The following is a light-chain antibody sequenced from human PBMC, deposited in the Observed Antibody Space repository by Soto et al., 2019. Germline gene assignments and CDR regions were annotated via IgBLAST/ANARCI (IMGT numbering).Light chain of an antibody. Sequence: QSVLTQPASVSGSPGQSITISCTGTSRDVGSYNLVSWYQQHPGKAPKLMIYEVSKRPSGVSNRFSGSKSGNTASLTISGLKAEDEADYYCCSYAGSTPYVFGTGTKVTVL. CDR1: SRDVGSYNL. CDR3: CSYAGSTPYV. CDR2: EVS. V-gene: IGLV2-23*02. J-gene: IGLJ1*01.